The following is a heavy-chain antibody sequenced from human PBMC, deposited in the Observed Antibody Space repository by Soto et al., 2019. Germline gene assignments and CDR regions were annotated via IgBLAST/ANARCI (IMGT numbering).Heavy chain of an antibody. D-gene: IGHD2-21*02. CDR1: GFTFSSYA. Sequence: GGSLRLSCAASGFTFSSYAMSWVRQAPGKGLEWVSAISGSGGSTYYADSVKGRFTISRDNSKNTLYLQMNSLRAEDTAVYYCAKDPEEKAYCGGDCSHWGQGTLVTVSA. J-gene: IGHJ4*02. CDR2: ISGSGGST. CDR3: AKDPEEKAYCGGDCSH. V-gene: IGHV3-23*01.